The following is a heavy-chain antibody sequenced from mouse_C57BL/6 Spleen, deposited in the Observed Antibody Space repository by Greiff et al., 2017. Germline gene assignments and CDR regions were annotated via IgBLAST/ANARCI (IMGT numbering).Heavy chain of an antibody. CDR2: INPSTGGT. CDR1: GYSFTGYY. CDR3: ARGEYPGRGWFAY. J-gene: IGHJ3*01. V-gene: IGHV1-42*01. D-gene: IGHD2-10*02. Sequence: DVQLVESGPELVKPGASVKISCKASGYSFTGYYMNWVKQSPEKSLEWIGEINPSTGGTTYNQKFKAKATLTVDKSSSTAYMQLKSLTSEDSAVYYCARGEYPGRGWFAYWGQGTLVTVSA.